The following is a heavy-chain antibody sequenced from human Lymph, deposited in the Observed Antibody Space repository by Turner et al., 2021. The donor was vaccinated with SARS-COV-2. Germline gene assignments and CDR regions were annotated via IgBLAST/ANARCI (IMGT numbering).Heavy chain of an antibody. V-gene: IGHV1-69*01. D-gene: IGHD3-10*01. CDR1: GGTCSSYG. CDR3: ASFGGDYVFDY. Sequence: QVQLVQSGAEVRKPGSSVKVCCKASGGTCSSYGISGVRQAPGEGLEWMGGIIPIFGTANYAQKFQGRVTITADESTSTAYMEVSSVRSEDTAVYYCASFGGDYVFDYWGQGTLVTVSS. CDR2: IIPIFGTA. J-gene: IGHJ4*02.